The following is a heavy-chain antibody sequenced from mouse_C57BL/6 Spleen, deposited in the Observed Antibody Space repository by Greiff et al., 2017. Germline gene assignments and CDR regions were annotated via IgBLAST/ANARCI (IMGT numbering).Heavy chain of an antibody. CDR1: GYTFTSYW. J-gene: IGHJ2*01. CDR3: ARRGGTAQATFDY. Sequence: QVHVKQPGAELVRPGSSVKLSCKASGYTFTSYWMHWVKQRPIQGLEWIGNIDPSDSETHYNQKFKDKATLTVDKSSSTAYMQLSSLTSEDSAVYYCARRGGTAQATFDYWGQGTTLTVSS. CDR2: IDPSDSET. D-gene: IGHD3-2*02. V-gene: IGHV1-52*01.